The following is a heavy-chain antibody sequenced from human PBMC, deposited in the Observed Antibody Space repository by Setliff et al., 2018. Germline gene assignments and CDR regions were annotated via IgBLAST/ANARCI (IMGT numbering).Heavy chain of an antibody. J-gene: IGHJ4*02. CDR2: INHRGST. CDR3: ARGGTYRYFDY. Sequence: SETLSLTCAAHGGSFSDYYWTWIRQPPGKGLEWIGEINHRGSTKYSPSLESRVTMSVDPSKNQFSLKVTSVTAADTAVYYCARGGTYRYFDYWGQGTLVTVSS. CDR1: GGSFSDYY. V-gene: IGHV4-34*01.